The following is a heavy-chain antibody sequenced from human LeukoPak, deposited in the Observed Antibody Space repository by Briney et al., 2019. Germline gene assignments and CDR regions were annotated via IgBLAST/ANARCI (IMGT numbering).Heavy chain of an antibody. D-gene: IGHD4-11*01. V-gene: IGHV3-23*01. Sequence: HPGGSLRLSCAASGFTFSSYAMSWVRQAPGKGLEWVSAISGSGGSTYYADSVKGRFTISRDNSENTLYLQMNSLRAEDTAVYYCAEGETTVALYFDYWGQGTLVTVSS. CDR2: ISGSGGST. CDR1: GFTFSSYA. J-gene: IGHJ4*02. CDR3: AEGETTVALYFDY.